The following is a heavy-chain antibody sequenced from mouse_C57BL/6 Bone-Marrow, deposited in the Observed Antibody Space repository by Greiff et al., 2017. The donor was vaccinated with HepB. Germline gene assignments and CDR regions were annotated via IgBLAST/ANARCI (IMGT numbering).Heavy chain of an antibody. Sequence: VKLQESGAELARPGASVKLSCKASGYTFTSYGISWVKQRTGQGLEWIGEIYPRSGNTYYNEKFKGKATLTADKSSSTAYMELRSLTSEDSAVYFCARENYYGSSYGYFDVWGTGTTVTVSS. J-gene: IGHJ1*03. CDR2: IYPRSGNT. CDR3: ARENYYGSSYGYFDV. CDR1: GYTFTSYG. D-gene: IGHD1-1*01. V-gene: IGHV1-81*01.